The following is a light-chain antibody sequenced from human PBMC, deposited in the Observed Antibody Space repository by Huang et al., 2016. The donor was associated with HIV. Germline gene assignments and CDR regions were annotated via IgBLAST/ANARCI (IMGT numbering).Light chain of an antibody. CDR2: AAS. Sequence: EIVMTQSPATLSVSPGERATLSCRASQSVNSDLAWYQQKVGQGPRLLLSAASTRAAGIPARFSGSGSGTEFTLTISDLQSEDFAVYYCQQYQSWPPTFGRGTKVEVK. CDR3: QQYQSWPPT. CDR1: QSVNSD. J-gene: IGKJ1*01. V-gene: IGKV3-15*01.